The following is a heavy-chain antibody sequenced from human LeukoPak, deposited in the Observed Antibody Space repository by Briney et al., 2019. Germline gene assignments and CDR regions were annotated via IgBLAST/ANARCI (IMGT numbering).Heavy chain of an antibody. V-gene: IGHV3-23*01. CDR1: GFTFSSYA. Sequence: GGSLRLSCAAFGFTFSSYAMSWVRQAPGKGLEWVSAISGSGGSTYYADSVKGRFTISRDNSKNTLYLQMNSLRAEDTAVYYCAKVPNYYDSSGYFSENYWGQGTLVTVSS. CDR2: ISGSGGST. CDR3: AKVPNYYDSSGYFSENY. J-gene: IGHJ4*02. D-gene: IGHD3-22*01.